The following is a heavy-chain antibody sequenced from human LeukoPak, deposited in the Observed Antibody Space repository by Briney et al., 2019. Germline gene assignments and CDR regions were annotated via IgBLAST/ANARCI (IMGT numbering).Heavy chain of an antibody. J-gene: IGHJ4*02. CDR3: AKGELHFNTCSFDY. CDR2: ISYDGNHK. CDR1: GFTFSSG. D-gene: IGHD1-26*01. V-gene: IGHV3-30*18. Sequence: TGGSLRLSCAASGFTFSSGMHWVRQAPGKGLEWVAVISYDGNHKYYGDSVKGRFTISRDNPRNTLYLQMDSLKTEDTAVYYCAKGELHFNTCSFDYWGQGTLVTVSS.